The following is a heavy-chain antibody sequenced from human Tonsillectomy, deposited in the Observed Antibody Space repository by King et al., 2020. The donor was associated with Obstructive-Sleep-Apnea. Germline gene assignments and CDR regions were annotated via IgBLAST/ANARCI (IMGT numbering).Heavy chain of an antibody. CDR3: TRPGSIAAAGSIFPGFDP. CDR2: IRSIANSYAT. J-gene: IGHJ5*02. Sequence: QLVQSGGGLVQPGGSLKLSCAASGFTFSVSAMHWVRQASGKGLEWVVRIRSIANSYATAYAASVKGRFTISRDDSKNTAYLPMNSLKTEDTAVYYCTRPGSIAAAGSIFPGFDPWGQGTLVTVSS. CDR1: GFTFSVSA. D-gene: IGHD6-13*01. V-gene: IGHV3-73*01.